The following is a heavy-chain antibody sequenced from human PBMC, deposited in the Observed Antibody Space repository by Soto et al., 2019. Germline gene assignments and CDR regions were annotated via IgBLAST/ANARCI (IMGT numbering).Heavy chain of an antibody. V-gene: IGHV4-39*01. D-gene: IGHD3-16*02. CDR3: ASPSGSNYDYVWGSYRHRFDY. CDR2: VYYSGGT. J-gene: IGHJ4*02. CDR1: GGSISSSSYY. Sequence: SETLSLTCTVSGGSISSSSYYWGWIRQPPGKGLAWIGSVYYSGGTYYNPSLKSRVTISVDTSKDQFSLKLSSVTAADTAVYYCASPSGSNYDYVWGSYRHRFDYWGQGTLVTVSS.